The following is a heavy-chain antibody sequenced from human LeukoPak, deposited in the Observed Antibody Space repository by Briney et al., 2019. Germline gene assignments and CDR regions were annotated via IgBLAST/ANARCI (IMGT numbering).Heavy chain of an antibody. CDR2: IGPHSTFT. V-gene: IGHV1-2*02. CDR3: VREGEGPLSKDFDY. CDR1: RDTFISYA. Sequence: ASVKVSCKTSRDTFISYAISWVRQAPGQGLEWMGYIGPHSTFTSSPQEFQGRVTMTRDASMSTAYMELTRLTSDDTAVYYCVREGEGPLSKDFDYWGQGTLVTVSS. J-gene: IGHJ4*02. D-gene: IGHD2/OR15-2a*01.